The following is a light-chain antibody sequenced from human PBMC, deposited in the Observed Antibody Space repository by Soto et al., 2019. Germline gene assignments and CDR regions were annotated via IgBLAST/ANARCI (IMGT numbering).Light chain of an antibody. Sequence: DIQMTQYPSSLSASVGDRVTITCRASQSISSYLNWYQQKPGKAPKLLIYDASSLESGVPSRFSGSGSGTEFTLTISSLQPDDFATYSCQQSYSTTWTFGQGTKVDIK. CDR3: QQSYSTTWT. J-gene: IGKJ1*01. V-gene: IGKV1-39*01. CDR1: QSISSY. CDR2: DAS.